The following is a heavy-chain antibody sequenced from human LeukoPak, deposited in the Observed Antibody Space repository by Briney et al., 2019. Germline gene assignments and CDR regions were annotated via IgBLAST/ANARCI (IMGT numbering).Heavy chain of an antibody. V-gene: IGHV1-46*01. J-gene: IGHJ4*02. CDR1: GYTFTSYK. Sequence: ASVKVSCQSCGYTFTSYKMYCMRQAPGQGLEWMGIINPSGGSTSYAQKFQGRVTMTRDTSTSTVYMDLSSLRSEDTAVYYCARGSDMVRGNVVYGGQGTLVTVSS. CDR3: ARGSDMVRGNVVY. D-gene: IGHD3-10*01. CDR2: INPSGGST.